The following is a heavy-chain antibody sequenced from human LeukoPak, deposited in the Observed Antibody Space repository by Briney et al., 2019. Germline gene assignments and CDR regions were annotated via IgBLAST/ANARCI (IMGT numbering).Heavy chain of an antibody. Sequence: GASVKVSCKASGYTFTCYYMHWGRRAPGQGREGMGGINPNSGGTTYAPQFQGRVTMTRDTSISTAYMELSRLRSDDTAVYYCARDPDGDSAYNSFDPWGQGTLVTVSS. V-gene: IGHV1-2*02. CDR3: ARDPDGDSAYNSFDP. CDR2: INPNSGGT. D-gene: IGHD4-17*01. J-gene: IGHJ5*02. CDR1: GYTFTCYY.